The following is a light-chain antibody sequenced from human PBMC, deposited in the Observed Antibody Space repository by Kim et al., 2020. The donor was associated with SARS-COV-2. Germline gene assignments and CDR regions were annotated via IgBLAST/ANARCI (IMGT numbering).Light chain of an antibody. CDR2: GTD. CDR3: ATWDDSLSGVV. Sequence: GQRVNIACSGSMSTIGKNPVSWYPHVPGTAPKLLIYGTDERPSGVPDRFSGSKSGTSASLAIGGLRSEDEADYYCATWDDSLSGVVFGGGTQLTVL. V-gene: IGLV1-47*01. CDR1: MSTIGKNP. J-gene: IGLJ3*02.